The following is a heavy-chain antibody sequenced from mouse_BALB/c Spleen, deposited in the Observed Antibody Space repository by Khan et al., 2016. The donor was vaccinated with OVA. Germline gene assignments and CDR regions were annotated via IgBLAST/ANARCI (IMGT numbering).Heavy chain of an antibody. CDR3: VRMGDCYYGAIDY. V-gene: IGHV3-2*02. CDR1: GYSITSDYA. CDR2: ISYSGST. Sequence: EVQLQESGPGLVKPSQSLYLTCTVTGYSITSDYAWNWIRQFPGNKLEWMGYISYSGSTSYNPSLKSRISITRDKSKNQFFLQLNSVTTEDTATYDGVRMGDCYYGAIDYWGQGTSVTVSS. D-gene: IGHD2-3*01. J-gene: IGHJ4*01.